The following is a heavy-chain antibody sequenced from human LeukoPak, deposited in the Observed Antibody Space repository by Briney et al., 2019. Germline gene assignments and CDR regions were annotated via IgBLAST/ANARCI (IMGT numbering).Heavy chain of an antibody. CDR3: ARVGDGYCSSTSCYINWFDP. D-gene: IGHD2-2*02. CDR1: GFTFSSYA. Sequence: LRLSCAASGFTFSSYAMSWIRQHPGKGLEWIGYIYYSGSTYYNPSLKSRVTISVDTSKNQFSLKLSSVTAADTAVYYCARVGDGYCSSTSCYINWFDPWGQGTLVTVSS. CDR2: IYYSGST. J-gene: IGHJ5*02. V-gene: IGHV4-31*02.